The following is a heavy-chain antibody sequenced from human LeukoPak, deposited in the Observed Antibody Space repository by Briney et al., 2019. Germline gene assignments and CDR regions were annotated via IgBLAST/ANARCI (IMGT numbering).Heavy chain of an antibody. D-gene: IGHD2-2*01. J-gene: IGHJ4*02. CDR2: ITYNGGST. CDR1: GFSLSSYA. CDR3: ARDLRGDIVVVPAAPDY. V-gene: IGHV3-64*01. Sequence: GGYLRLSCTVSGFSLSSYAMSWVRQAPGKGLEYVSLITYNGGSTYYANSVKGRFTISRDNSKNTLYLQMGSLRPEDTAVYYCARDLRGDIVVVPAAPDYWGQGTLVAVSS.